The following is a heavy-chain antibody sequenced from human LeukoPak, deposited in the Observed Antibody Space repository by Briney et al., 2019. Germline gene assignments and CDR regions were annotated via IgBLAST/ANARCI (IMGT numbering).Heavy chain of an antibody. CDR1: GSTFTGYH. CDR2: INPNSGDT. D-gene: IGHD1-26*01. CDR3: ARDHTGSYWGAFDI. Sequence: ASVKVSCKASGSTFTGYHMHWVRQAPGQGLEWMGWINPNSGDTNYAQKFQGRVTMTRDTSISTAYMEPSRLRSDDTAVYYCARDHTGSYWGAFDIWGQGTVVTVSS. V-gene: IGHV1-2*02. J-gene: IGHJ3*02.